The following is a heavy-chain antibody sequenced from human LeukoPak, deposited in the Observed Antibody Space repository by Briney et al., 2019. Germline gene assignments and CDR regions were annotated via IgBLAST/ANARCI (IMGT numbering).Heavy chain of an antibody. Sequence: ASVKVSCKASGYTFTSYGISWVRQAPGQGLEWMGWISVCSGNTNYAQKLQGRVTMTTDTSTSTAYMELRSLRSDDTAVYYCARRTYCASYYTPDDAFDVWGQGTMVIFSS. D-gene: IGHD3-10*01. V-gene: IGHV1-18*01. CDR3: ARRTYCASYYTPDDAFDV. CDR1: GYTFTSYG. J-gene: IGHJ3*01. CDR2: ISVCSGNT.